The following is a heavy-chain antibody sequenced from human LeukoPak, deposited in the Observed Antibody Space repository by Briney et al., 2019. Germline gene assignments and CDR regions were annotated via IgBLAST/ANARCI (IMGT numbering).Heavy chain of an antibody. D-gene: IGHD3-16*02. J-gene: IGHJ4*02. CDR2: IYTTGIT. V-gene: IGHV4-4*07. CDR1: GGSINSYW. Sequence: PSETPSLTCSVSGGSINSYWRSWIRQPAGKGLEFIGRIYTTGITNYNPSLKSRVSMSVDSSKNQFSLELRCVAAADTAVYFCARAGYTISSYRFDYWGQGALVTVSS. CDR3: ARAGYTISSYRFDY.